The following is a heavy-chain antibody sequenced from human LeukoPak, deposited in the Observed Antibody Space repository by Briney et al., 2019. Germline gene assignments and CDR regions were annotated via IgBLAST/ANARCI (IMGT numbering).Heavy chain of an antibody. CDR3: AKDVWFGELLKGFDY. Sequence: PGGSLRLSCAASGCTFSSYAMSWVRQAPRKGLELVSAISGSCSSTYYADSVKGRFTISRDNSKNTLYLQMNSLRAEETAVYYCAKDVWFGELLKGFDYWGQGTLVTVSS. CDR2: ISGSCSST. J-gene: IGHJ4*02. V-gene: IGHV3-23*01. D-gene: IGHD3-10*01. CDR1: GCTFSSYA.